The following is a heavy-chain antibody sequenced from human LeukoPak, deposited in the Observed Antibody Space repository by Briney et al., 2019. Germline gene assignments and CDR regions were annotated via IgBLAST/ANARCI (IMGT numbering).Heavy chain of an antibody. J-gene: IGHJ4*02. V-gene: IGHV3-15*01. CDR1: GFTFSNAW. CDR2: IKSKTDGGTT. CDR3: TTDFYYDSSGYSWYFDY. Sequence: GGSLRLSCAASGFTFSNAWMRWVRQAPGKGLEWVGRIKSKTDGGTTDYAAPVKGRFTISRDDSKNTLYLQMNSLKTEDTAVYYCTTDFYYDSSGYSWYFDYWGQGTLVTVSS. D-gene: IGHD3-22*01.